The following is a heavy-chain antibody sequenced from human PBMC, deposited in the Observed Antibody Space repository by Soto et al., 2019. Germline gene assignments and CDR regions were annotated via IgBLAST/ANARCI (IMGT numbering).Heavy chain of an antibody. CDR2: IIPIFGTV. CDR1: GGTFSNYP. CDR3: ARGNQRWLQLWYFDL. Sequence: QVQLVQSGAAVKKPGSSVKVSCKASGGTFSNYPISWVRQAPGQGLEWMGGIIPIFGTVNYAQKFQGRVTITADESTSTAYMELSSLRSEDTAVYYCARGNQRWLQLWYFDLWGRGTLVTVSS. J-gene: IGHJ2*01. D-gene: IGHD5-12*01. V-gene: IGHV1-69*12.